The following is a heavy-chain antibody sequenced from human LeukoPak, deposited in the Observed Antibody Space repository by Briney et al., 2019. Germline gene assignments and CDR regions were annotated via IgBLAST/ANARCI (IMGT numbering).Heavy chain of an antibody. CDR1: GLIFGKAW. Sequence: GGSLRLSCAASGLIFGKAWLSWVRQAPGKGLEWVGRITSNTDGGTTDYATPVKGRFIISRDESITTLYLQMSSLKTEDTAIYYCATGPLDYWGQGTLLTVSS. J-gene: IGHJ4*02. V-gene: IGHV3-15*01. CDR2: ITSNTDGGTT. CDR3: ATGPLDY.